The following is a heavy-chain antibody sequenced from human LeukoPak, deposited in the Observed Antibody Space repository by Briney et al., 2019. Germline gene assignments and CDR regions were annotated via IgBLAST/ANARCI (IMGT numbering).Heavy chain of an antibody. V-gene: IGHV4-4*02. D-gene: IGHD2-2*01. CDR1: GGSISSANW. J-gene: IGHJ6*02. Sequence: SETLSLTCAISGGSISSANWWSWVRQPPGKGLELIGEIYHSGSTNYNPSLKSRVTISVDRSKNQFSLKLSSVTAADTAVYYCARDSPAYGMDVWGQGTTVTVSS. CDR3: ARDSPAYGMDV. CDR2: IYHSGST.